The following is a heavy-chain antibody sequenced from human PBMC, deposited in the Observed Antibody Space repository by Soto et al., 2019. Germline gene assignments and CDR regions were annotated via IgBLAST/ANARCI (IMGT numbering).Heavy chain of an antibody. CDR1: GYSFTSYW. CDR3: ARLGYSYGFNGVGYFDY. CDR2: IYPGDSDT. D-gene: IGHD5-18*01. Sequence: EVQLVRSGAEVNKPGESLKISCKGSGYSFTSYWIGWVRQMPGKGLEWMGIIYPGDSDTSYSPSFQGQVTIPADKSISTAYLQWSSLKASDTDRYYCARLGYSYGFNGVGYFDYWGQGTLVTVSS. V-gene: IGHV5-51*01. J-gene: IGHJ4*02.